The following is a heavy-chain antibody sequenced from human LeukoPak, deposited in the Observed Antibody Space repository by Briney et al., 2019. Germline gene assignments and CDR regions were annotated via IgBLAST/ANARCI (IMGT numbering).Heavy chain of an antibody. V-gene: IGHV4-34*01. CDR2: INHSGST. D-gene: IGHD1-26*01. CDR3: ARPVVGAYAFDI. CDR1: GGSFSGYY. Sequence: PETLSLTCAVYGGSFSGYYWSWIRQPPGKGLEWIGEINHSGSTNYNPSLKSRVTISVDRSKNQFSLKLSSVTAADTAVYYCARPVVGAYAFDIWGQGTMVTVSS. J-gene: IGHJ3*02.